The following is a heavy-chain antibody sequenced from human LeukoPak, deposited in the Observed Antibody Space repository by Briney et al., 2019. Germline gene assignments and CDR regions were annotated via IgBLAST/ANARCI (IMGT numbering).Heavy chain of an antibody. V-gene: IGHV3-30*02. CDR3: AKEAYYDDSSGTYFDY. CDR1: GFTFSTYG. Sequence: GGSKRLSCAASGFTFSTYGMHWIRQAPGKGLEWVAFIRYDGSNKYYADSVKGRFTISRDNSKNTLYLQMNSLRAEDTAVYYCAKEAYYDDSSGTYFDYWGQGTLVTVSS. D-gene: IGHD3-22*01. CDR2: IRYDGSNK. J-gene: IGHJ4*02.